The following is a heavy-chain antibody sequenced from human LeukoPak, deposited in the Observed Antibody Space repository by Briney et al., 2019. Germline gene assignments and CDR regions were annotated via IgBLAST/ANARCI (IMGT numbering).Heavy chain of an antibody. Sequence: GASVKVSCKSSGYRFTSYGISWVRQAPGQGLEWMGWVSTYNDKKDYAQKFQGRVIMTTDTSTTTDYMALGSLRSGDTAVYYCARHSGSYAFDYWGQGTLVTVSS. CDR1: GYRFTSYG. J-gene: IGHJ4*02. V-gene: IGHV1-18*01. CDR2: VSTYNDKK. CDR3: ARHSGSYAFDY. D-gene: IGHD1-26*01.